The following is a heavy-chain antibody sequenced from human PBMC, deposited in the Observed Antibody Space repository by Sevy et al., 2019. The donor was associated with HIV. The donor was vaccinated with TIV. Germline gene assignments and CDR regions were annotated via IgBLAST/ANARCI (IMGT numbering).Heavy chain of an antibody. CDR1: GFTFSNYW. CDR3: AREQLTGAKPDYFDY. J-gene: IGHJ4*02. V-gene: IGHV3-7*01. Sequence: GGSLRLSCADSGFTFSNYWMSWVRQAPGKGLECVANINQDGGEKYYLDSVKGRFFVSRDNAKNSLYLQMDGLRAEDTAVYYCAREQLTGAKPDYFDYWRQGTLVTVSS. CDR2: INQDGGEK. D-gene: IGHD1-7*01.